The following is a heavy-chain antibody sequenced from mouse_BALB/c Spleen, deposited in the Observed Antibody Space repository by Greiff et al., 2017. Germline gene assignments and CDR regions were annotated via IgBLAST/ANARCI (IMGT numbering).Heavy chain of an antibody. J-gene: IGHJ3*01. CDR1: GFTFSSFG. D-gene: IGHD4-1*01. CDR2: ISSGSSTI. CDR3: ALSWDWFAY. Sequence: EVQLVESGGGLVQPGGSLKLSCAASGFTFSSFGMHWIRQAPEKGLEWVAYISSGSSTIYYADTVKGRVTMSRDNPKNTLFLQMTSLRSEDTAMYYCALSWDWFAYWGQGTLVTVSA. V-gene: IGHV5-17*02.